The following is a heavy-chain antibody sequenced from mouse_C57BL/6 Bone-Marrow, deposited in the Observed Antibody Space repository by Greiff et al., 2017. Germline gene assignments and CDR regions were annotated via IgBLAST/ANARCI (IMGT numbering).Heavy chain of an antibody. CDR1: GYTFTSYW. Sequence: LVESGAELVKPGASVKLSCKASGYTFTSYWMHWVKQRPGQGLEWIGMIHPNSGSTNYNEKFKSKATLTVDKSSSTAYMQLSSLTSEDSAVYYCARQLRLHYYAMDYWGQGTSVTVSS. J-gene: IGHJ4*01. D-gene: IGHD3-2*02. CDR2: IHPNSGST. V-gene: IGHV1-64*01. CDR3: ARQLRLHYYAMDY.